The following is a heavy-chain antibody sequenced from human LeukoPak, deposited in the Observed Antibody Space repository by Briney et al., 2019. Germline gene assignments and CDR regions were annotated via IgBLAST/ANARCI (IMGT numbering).Heavy chain of an antibody. CDR2: INHSGST. D-gene: IGHD1-14*01. Sequence: SETLSLTCAVYGGSFSGYYWSWIRQPPGKGLEWIGDINHSGSTNYNPSLKSRVTISVDTSKNQFSLKLSSVTAADTAVYYCARGSIGFGRYYGMDVWGKGTTVTVSS. J-gene: IGHJ6*04. CDR3: ARGSIGFGRYYGMDV. CDR1: GGSFSGYY. V-gene: IGHV4-34*01.